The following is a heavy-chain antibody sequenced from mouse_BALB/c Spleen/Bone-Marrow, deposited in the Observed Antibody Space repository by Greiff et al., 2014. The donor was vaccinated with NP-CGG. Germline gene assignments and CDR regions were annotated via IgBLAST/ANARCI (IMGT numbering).Heavy chain of an antibody. Sequence: VQLQQSGPELVKPGASVKMSCKASGYTFTDYVITWVKQRTGQGLEWIGEIYPGSGSTNYNEKFKGKATLTADKSSNTAYMQLVSLTSEDSAVYFYSRLDGNYRCAMDYWGQGTSVTVSS. CDR2: IYPGSGST. J-gene: IGHJ4*01. CDR3: SRLDGNYRCAMDY. V-gene: IGHV1-77*01. CDR1: GYTFTDYV. D-gene: IGHD2-1*01.